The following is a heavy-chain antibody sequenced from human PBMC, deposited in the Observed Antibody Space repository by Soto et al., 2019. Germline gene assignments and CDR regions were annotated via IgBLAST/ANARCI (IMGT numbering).Heavy chain of an antibody. J-gene: IGHJ5*02. Sequence: SAKASSEASGDVIIRNYIWSVRQDPEQRLEWMGIINPSGGSKIYAQKFQGRVTMTRNTSTSTVYMELSSLISEDTAVYYCPRVYPSDTRYGYVGNNWFDPWGQGTLVTVSS. D-gene: IGHD5-18*01. CDR2: INPSGGSK. V-gene: IGHV1-46*03. CDR3: PRVYPSDTRYGYVGNNWFDP. CDR1: GDVIIRNY.